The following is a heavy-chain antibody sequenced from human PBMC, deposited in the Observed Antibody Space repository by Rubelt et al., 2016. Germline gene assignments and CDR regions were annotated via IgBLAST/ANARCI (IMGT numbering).Heavy chain of an antibody. CDR2: ISGSGGNT. CDR1: GFTSSSYA. J-gene: IGHJ1*01. V-gene: IGHV3-23*04. CDR3: TTDRF. Sequence: EGQLVDSGGGLVQPGRSLRLSCAASGFTSSSYAMSWVRQAPGKGLEWVSAISGSGGNTYYADSVKGRFTISRDNSKNTLYLQMNSLKTEDSAVYYCTTDRFWGQGTLVTVSS.